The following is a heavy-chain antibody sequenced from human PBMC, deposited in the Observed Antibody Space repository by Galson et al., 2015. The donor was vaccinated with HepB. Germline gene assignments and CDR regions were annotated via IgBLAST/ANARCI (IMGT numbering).Heavy chain of an antibody. CDR2: ISGSGGST. CDR3: AKAPNDSSGYFWDY. J-gene: IGHJ4*02. D-gene: IGHD3-22*01. V-gene: IGHV3-23*01. CDR1: GFTFSSYA. Sequence: SLRLSCAASGFTFSSYAMSWVRQAPGKGLEWVSAISGSGGSTYYADSAKGRFTISRDSSKNTLYLQMNSLRAEDTAVYYCAKAPNDSSGYFWDYWGQGTLVTVSS.